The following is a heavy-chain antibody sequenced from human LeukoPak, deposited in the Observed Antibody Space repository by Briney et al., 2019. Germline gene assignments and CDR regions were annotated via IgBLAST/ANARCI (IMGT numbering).Heavy chain of an antibody. Sequence: ASVTVSLKGSGYTITDYYLHWVRQATGQGLEWMGWIIPNTGGTNYAHKFQDWVTMSSDTSISTDDMEPSSLSSDDAAVYYCARGSPSYAQWHFDLWGRGTLVTVSS. CDR2: IIPNTGGT. J-gene: IGHJ2*01. V-gene: IGHV1-2*04. CDR3: ARGSPSYAQWHFDL. CDR1: GYTITDYY. D-gene: IGHD2/OR15-2a*01.